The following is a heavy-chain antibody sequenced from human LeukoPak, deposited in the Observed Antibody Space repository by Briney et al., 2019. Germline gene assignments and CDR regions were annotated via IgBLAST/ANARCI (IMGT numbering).Heavy chain of an antibody. V-gene: IGHV3-23*01. CDR1: GFTFSIYA. D-gene: IGHD3-10*01. CDR3: AKRYYYASGSNYQEYYFDY. Sequence: PGGSLRLSCAASGFTFSIYAMSWVRQAPGKGLEWVSAVSGSGGSRFYADSVKGRCTITRDNSENTRYLQMKSRRVEGTAVYYCAKRYYYASGSNYQEYYFDYWGKVTLVTVSS. CDR2: VSGSGGSR. J-gene: IGHJ4*02.